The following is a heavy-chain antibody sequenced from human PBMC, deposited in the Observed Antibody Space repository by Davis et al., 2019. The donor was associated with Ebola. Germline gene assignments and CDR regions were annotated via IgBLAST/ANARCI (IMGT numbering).Heavy chain of an antibody. CDR1: GYSFTSYW. CDR2: IYPGDSDT. V-gene: IGHV5-51*01. CDR3: ARPGVAGTLDFDY. Sequence: KVSCKGSGYSFTSYWIGWARQMPGKGLEWMGIIYPGDSDTRYSPSFQGHVTISADKSISTAYLQWSSLKASDTAMYYCARPGVAGTLDFDYWGQGTLVTVSS. D-gene: IGHD6-19*01. J-gene: IGHJ4*02.